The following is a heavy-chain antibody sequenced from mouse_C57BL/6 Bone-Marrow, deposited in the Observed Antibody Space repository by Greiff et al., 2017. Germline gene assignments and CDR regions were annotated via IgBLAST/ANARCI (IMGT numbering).Heavy chain of an antibody. CDR3: GRGGGGYYGSSWDAMDY. D-gene: IGHD1-1*01. J-gene: IGHJ4*01. CDR2: INPNNGGT. V-gene: IGHV1-26*01. CDR1: GYTFTDYY. Sequence: EVQLQQSGPELVKPGASVKISCKASGYTFTDYYMNWVKQSHGKSLEWIGDINPNNGGTSYNQKFKGKATLTVDKSSSTAYMELRRLTSEDSAVYYGGRGGGGYYGSSWDAMDYWGQGTSVTVSS.